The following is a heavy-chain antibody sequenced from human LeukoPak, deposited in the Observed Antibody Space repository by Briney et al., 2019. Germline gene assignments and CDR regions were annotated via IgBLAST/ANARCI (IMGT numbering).Heavy chain of an antibody. CDR1: GFTFSSYS. Sequence: GGSLRLSCAASGFTFSSYSMNWVRQAPGKGMEWVSSISSSSSYIYYADSVKGRFTISRDNAKNSLYLQMNSLRAEDTAVYYCARDRADAFDIWGQGTMVTVSS. CDR3: ARDRADAFDI. CDR2: ISSSSSYI. J-gene: IGHJ3*02. V-gene: IGHV3-21*01.